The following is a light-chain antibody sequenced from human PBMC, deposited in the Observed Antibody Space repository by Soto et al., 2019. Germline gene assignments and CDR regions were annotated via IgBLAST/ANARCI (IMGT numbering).Light chain of an antibody. V-gene: IGKV1-27*01. Sequence: DIQMTQSPSSLSASVGDRVTITCRASQGISNYLAWYHQKPGKVPKLLIYAASTLQSGAPSRVIGSGSRADFSLTISSLQPEDVATYYCQKYNSAPRTFGQGTKVEIK. CDR1: QGISNY. CDR3: QKYNSAPRT. J-gene: IGKJ1*01. CDR2: AAS.